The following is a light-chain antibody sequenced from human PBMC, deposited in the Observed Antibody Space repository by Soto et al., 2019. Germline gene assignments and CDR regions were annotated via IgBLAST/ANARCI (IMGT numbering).Light chain of an antibody. CDR1: ESISSHY. CDR2: GAS. CDR3: QNFGDSPFT. Sequence: PGERATLSCRASESISSHYIAWSQHKPGQAPRLLIFGASTRATGIPDRFSGSWSGTDFTLTISRLEPEDFAMYYCQNFGDSPFTFGPGTKVDIK. V-gene: IGKV3-20*01. J-gene: IGKJ3*01.